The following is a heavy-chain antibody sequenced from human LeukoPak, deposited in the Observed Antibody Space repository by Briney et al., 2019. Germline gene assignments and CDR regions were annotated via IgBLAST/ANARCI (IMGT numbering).Heavy chain of an antibody. CDR3: ARDLRGSGSYYRRYYYYYMDV. CDR2: IYYSGST. V-gene: IGHV4-59*01. J-gene: IGHJ6*03. Sequence: PSETLSLTCTVSGGSISSYYWSWIRQPPGKGLEWIGYIYYSGSTNYNPSHKSRVTISVDTSKNQFSLKLSSVTAADTAVYYCARDLRGSGSYYRRYYYYYMDVWGKGTTVTISS. D-gene: IGHD3-10*01. CDR1: GGSISSYY.